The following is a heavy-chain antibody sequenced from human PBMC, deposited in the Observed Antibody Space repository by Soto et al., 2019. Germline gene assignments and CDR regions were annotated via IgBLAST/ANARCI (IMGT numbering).Heavy chain of an antibody. CDR2: INAGNGNT. V-gene: IGHV1-3*01. J-gene: IGHJ4*02. CDR3: ARVSGYYLPDY. D-gene: IGHD5-12*01. Sequence: ASVKVSCKASGYTFTNYAMHWVRQAPGQRREWMGWINAGNGNTKYSQKFQGRVTITRDTSASTAYMELSSLRSEDTAVYYCARVSGYYLPDYWGQGTLVTVSS. CDR1: GYTFTNYA.